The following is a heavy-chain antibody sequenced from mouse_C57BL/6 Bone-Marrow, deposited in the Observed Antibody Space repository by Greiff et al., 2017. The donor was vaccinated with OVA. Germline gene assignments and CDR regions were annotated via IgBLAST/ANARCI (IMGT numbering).Heavy chain of an antibody. Sequence: EVKLMESGGGLVQSGRSLRLSCATSGFTFSDFYMEWVRQAPGKGLEWIAASRNKANDYTTEYSASVKGRFIVSRDTSQSILYLQMNALRAEDTAIYYCARDVNYGYAMDYWGQGTSVTVSS. CDR2: SRNKANDYTT. CDR1: GFTFSDFY. D-gene: IGHD1-1*01. V-gene: IGHV7-1*01. CDR3: ARDVNYGYAMDY. J-gene: IGHJ4*01.